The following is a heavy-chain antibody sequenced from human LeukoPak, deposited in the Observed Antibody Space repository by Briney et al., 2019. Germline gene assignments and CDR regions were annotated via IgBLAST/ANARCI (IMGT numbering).Heavy chain of an antibody. V-gene: IGHV1-46*01. CDR2: INPSGGST. J-gene: IGHJ6*03. CDR1: GYTFTGYY. Sequence: GASVKVSCKASGYTFTGYYMHWVRQAPGQGLEWMGIINPSGGSTSYAQKFQGRVTMTRDMSTSTVYMELSSLRSEDTAVYYCARSLFRFLEWSYRSYYYYYMDVWGKGTTVTVSS. D-gene: IGHD3-3*01. CDR3: ARSLFRFLEWSYRSYYYYYMDV.